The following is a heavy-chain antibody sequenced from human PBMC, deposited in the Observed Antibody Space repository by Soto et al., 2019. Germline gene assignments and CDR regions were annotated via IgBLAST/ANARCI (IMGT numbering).Heavy chain of an antibody. D-gene: IGHD3-22*01. J-gene: IGHJ4*02. CDR1: GGTFSSYA. CDR2: INVGNGNT. V-gene: IGHV1-3*01. CDR3: ATPQDYDGCLDS. Sequence: GASVKVSCKASGGTFSSYAISWVRQAPGQRLEWMGWINVGNGNTRYSQKLQGRLTLTRDTPGNTAYLELNSLISEDTAVYYCATPQDYDGCLDSWGQGTLVTVSS.